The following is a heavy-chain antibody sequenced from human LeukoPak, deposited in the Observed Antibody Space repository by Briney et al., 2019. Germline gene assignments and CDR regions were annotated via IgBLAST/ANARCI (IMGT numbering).Heavy chain of an antibody. CDR3: ATDYPHFTMVRGVINY. V-gene: IGHV1-24*01. Sequence: ASVKVSCKVYGYTLTELSMHWVRQPPGKGLAGVGGFDPEDGETINVQKFQGRVTMTEDTSTDTDYMELSSLRSEDTAVYYCATDYPHFTMVRGVINYWGQGTLVTVSS. D-gene: IGHD3-10*01. CDR1: GYTLTELS. CDR2: FDPEDGET. J-gene: IGHJ4*02.